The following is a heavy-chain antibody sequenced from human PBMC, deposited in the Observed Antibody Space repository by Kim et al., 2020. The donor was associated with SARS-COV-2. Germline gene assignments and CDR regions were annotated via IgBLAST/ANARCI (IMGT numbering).Heavy chain of an antibody. CDR1: GGSISSGGYS. V-gene: IGHV4-30-2*01. CDR3: ARSDSGEYWFDP. CDR2: IYHSGST. D-gene: IGHD3-10*01. J-gene: IGHJ5*02. Sequence: SETLSLTCAVSGGSISSGGYSWSWIRQPPGKGLEWIGYIYHSGSTYYNPSLKSRVTISVDRSKNQFSLKLSSVTAADTAVYYCARSDSGEYWFDPWGQGTLVTVSS.